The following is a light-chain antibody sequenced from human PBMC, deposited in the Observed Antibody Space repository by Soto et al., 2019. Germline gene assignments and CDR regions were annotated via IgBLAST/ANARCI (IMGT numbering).Light chain of an antibody. V-gene: IGKV3-20*01. CDR3: QQYGSSPPVT. CDR1: QSVSSSY. J-gene: IGKJ5*01. Sequence: EIVLTQSPGTLSLSPGERATLSCRASQSVSSSYLACYQQKPGQAPRLLIYGASSRATGIPDRFSGSGSGTDFTLTISRLELEDFAVYYCQQYGSSPPVTFGQGTRLEIK. CDR2: GAS.